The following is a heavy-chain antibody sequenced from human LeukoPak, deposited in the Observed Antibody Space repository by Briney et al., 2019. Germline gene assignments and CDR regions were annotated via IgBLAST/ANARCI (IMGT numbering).Heavy chain of an antibody. CDR2: TYYRSKWYN. V-gene: IGHV6-1*01. D-gene: IGHD3-10*01. CDR1: GDSVSSNSAA. Sequence: PSQTLSLTCALSGDSVSSNSAAWNWIRQSPSRGLEWLGRTYYRSKWYNDYAVSVKSRITINPDTSKNQFSLQLNPVTPEDTAVYYCARDIVTMVRGVITPSGFDPWGQGTLVTVSS. J-gene: IGHJ5*02. CDR3: ARDIVTMVRGVITPSGFDP.